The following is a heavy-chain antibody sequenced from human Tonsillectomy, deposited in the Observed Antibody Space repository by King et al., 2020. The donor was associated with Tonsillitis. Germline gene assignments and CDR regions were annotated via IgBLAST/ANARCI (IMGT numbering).Heavy chain of an antibody. CDR1: GGSISSYY. V-gene: IGHV4-59*01. CDR3: ARGSGMVRGWGRVDP. J-gene: IGHJ5*02. D-gene: IGHD3-10*01. Sequence: VQLQESGPGLVKPSETLSLTCTVSGGSISSYYWSWIRQPPGKGLEWIGYIYYSGSTNYNPSLKSRVTISVDTSKNQFSLKLSSVTAADTAVYYCARGSGMVRGWGRVDPWGQGTLVTVSS. CDR2: IYYSGST.